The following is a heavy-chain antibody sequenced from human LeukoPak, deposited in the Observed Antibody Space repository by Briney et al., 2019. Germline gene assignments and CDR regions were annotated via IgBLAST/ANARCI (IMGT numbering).Heavy chain of an antibody. D-gene: IGHD6-13*01. V-gene: IGHV1-18*01. CDR2: ISAYNGNT. J-gene: IGHJ5*02. Sequence: GASVKVSCKASGYTFTSYGISWGRQAPGQRLEWMGWISAYNGNTNYAQKLQGRVTMTTDTSTSTAYMELRSLRSDDTAVYYCARDKDLARSYYFRGIAAAGSWFDPWGQGTLVTVSS. CDR1: GYTFTSYG. CDR3: ARDKDLARSYYFRGIAAAGSWFDP.